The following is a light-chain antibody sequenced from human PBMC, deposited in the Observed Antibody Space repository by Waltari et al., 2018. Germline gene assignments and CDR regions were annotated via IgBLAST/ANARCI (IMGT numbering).Light chain of an antibody. CDR1: QSSRNW. V-gene: IGKV1-12*01. CDR3: QQVNSFPAT. J-gene: IGKJ4*01. Sequence: IQMTQSPSSVSPFVGERVPIPCRASQSSRNWLAWYQQKPGKAPNLRIYGASDLNSGVPSRFSGSGAGTDFTLTISSLQAEDFATYYSQQVNSFPATFGGGTTVEIK. CDR2: GAS.